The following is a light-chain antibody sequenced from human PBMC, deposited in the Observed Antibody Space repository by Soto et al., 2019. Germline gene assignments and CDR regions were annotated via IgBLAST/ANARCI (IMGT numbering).Light chain of an antibody. CDR2: EAS. J-gene: IGLJ3*02. Sequence: QSALTQPASVSGSPGQSITISCTGTNSDVGSHNFVSWYQQYPGKAPKLLIYEASKRPSGLSNRFSGSKSGNTASLTISGLQAEGEADYCCSLTNGATWVFGGGTKVTVL. CDR1: NSDVGSHNF. V-gene: IGLV2-23*01. CDR3: SLTNGATWV.